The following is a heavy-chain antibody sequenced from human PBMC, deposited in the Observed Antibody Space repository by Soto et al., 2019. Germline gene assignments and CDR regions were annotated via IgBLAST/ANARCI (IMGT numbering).Heavy chain of an antibody. CDR1: GFTFSSYG. CDR3: AKPWGDCSSTSCYYYYYYMDV. J-gene: IGHJ6*03. D-gene: IGHD2-2*01. CDR2: ISYDGSNK. V-gene: IGHV3-30*18. Sequence: SLRLSCAASGFTFSSYGMHWVRQAPGKGLEWVAVISYDGSNKYYADSVKGRFTISRDNSKNTLYLQMNSLRAEDTAVYYCAKPWGDCSSTSCYYYYYYMDVWGKGTTVTVSS.